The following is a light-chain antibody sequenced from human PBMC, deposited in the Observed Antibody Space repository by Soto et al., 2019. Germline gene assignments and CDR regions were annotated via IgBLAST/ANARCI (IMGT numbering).Light chain of an antibody. CDR1: QGISDW. CDR3: QQADSFPLT. Sequence: DIQMTQSPSSVSASVGDSVTITCRASQGISDWLAWYQQKPGEAPKLLTYAASRLHSGVPSRFSGSGSGTDFTLTISSLQPEDFASYYCQQADSFPLTFGGGTKVEIK. V-gene: IGKV1D-12*01. CDR2: AAS. J-gene: IGKJ4*01.